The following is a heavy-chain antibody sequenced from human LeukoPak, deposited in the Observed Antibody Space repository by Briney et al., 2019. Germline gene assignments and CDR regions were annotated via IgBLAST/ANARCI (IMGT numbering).Heavy chain of an antibody. CDR3: ARDRAGYKDY. D-gene: IGHD5-24*01. CDR2: IIPIFGTA. CDR1: GGTFSSYA. Sequence: ASVKVSCKASGGTFSSYAISWVRQAPGQGLEWMGGIIPIFGTANYAQKFQGRVTITADESASTAYMELSSLRSEDTAVYYCARDRAGYKDYWGQGTLVTVSS. V-gene: IGHV1-69*01. J-gene: IGHJ4*02.